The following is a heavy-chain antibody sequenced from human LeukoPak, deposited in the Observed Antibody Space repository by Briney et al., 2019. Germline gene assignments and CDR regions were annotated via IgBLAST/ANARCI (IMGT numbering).Heavy chain of an antibody. D-gene: IGHD2-2*01. Sequence: SETLSLTCTVSGGSMSTYYWSWIRQPPGKGLERIGYIYYSGSTKYNPSLKSRVSISGDTSKNQFSLKVNSVTAADTAVYYCARLGYCSSTSWSCPDYWGQGTLVTVSS. CDR2: IYYSGST. V-gene: IGHV4-59*01. J-gene: IGHJ4*02. CDR1: GGSMSTYY. CDR3: ARLGYCSSTSWSCPDY.